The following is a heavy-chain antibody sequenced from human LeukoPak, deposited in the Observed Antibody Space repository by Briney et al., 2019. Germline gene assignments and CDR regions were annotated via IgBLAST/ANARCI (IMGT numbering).Heavy chain of an antibody. D-gene: IGHD1-26*01. CDR1: GFTFRSYW. CDR3: ARDRGGSYDPYFDY. V-gene: IGHV3-74*01. Sequence: PGGSLRLSCAASGFTFRSYWMHWVRQAPGKGLVWVSRINSDGSSTSYADSVKGRFTISRDNAKNTLYLQMTSLRAEDTAVYYCARDRGGSYDPYFDYWGQGTLVTVSS. CDR2: INSDGSST. J-gene: IGHJ4*02.